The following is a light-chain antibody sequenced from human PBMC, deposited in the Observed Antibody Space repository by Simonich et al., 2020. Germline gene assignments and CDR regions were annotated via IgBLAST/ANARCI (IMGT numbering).Light chain of an antibody. CDR2: EVS. CDR1: SSDVGGYNY. V-gene: IGLV2-8*01. Sequence: QSALTQPPSASGSPGQSVTISCTGTSSDVGGYNYVSWYQQHPGKAPKLMIYEVSNRPSGFPDRFAGSKSGNTASLTVSGLQAEDEADYYCSSYAGSNNFVFGGGTKLTVL. CDR3: SSYAGSNNFV. J-gene: IGLJ2*01.